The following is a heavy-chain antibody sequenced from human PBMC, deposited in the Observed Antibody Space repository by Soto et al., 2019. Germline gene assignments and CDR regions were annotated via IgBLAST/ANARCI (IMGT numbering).Heavy chain of an antibody. CDR3: AHRREQLALNNWFDP. D-gene: IGHD6-13*01. J-gene: IGHJ5*02. CDR2: IYWNDDK. Sequence: GSGPTLVNPTQTLTLTCTVSGFSLSNSGVGVGWIRQPPGKALEWLALIYWNDDKRYSPSLKSRLTITKDTSKNQVVLTMTNMDPVDTATYYCAHRREQLALNNWFDPWGQGTLVTVSS. CDR1: GFSLSNSGVG. V-gene: IGHV2-5*01.